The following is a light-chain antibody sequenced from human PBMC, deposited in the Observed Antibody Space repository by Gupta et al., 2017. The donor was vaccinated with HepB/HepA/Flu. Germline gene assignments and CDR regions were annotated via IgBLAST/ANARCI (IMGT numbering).Light chain of an antibody. CDR3: QKYNSAPLT. Sequence: DIQMTQSPSSLSESVGDRVTITCRASQAISNYLAWYQQKPVKVPRLLIYDASTLQSGVPSRFSGSGSGTDFTLTISSLQPEDVATYYCQKYNSAPLTFGGGTKVEIK. V-gene: IGKV1-27*01. CDR1: QAISNY. J-gene: IGKJ4*01. CDR2: DAS.